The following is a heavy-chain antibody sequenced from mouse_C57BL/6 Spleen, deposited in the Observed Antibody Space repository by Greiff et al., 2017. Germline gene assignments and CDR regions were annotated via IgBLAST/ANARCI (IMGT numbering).Heavy chain of an antibody. Sequence: EVQLQQSGAELVRPGASVTLSCTASGFNIKDDYMHWVKQRPEQGLEWIGWIDPENGDTEYASKFQGKATITADTSSNTAYLQLSSLTSEDTAVYYCTTHGYDEDYWGQGTTLTVSS. D-gene: IGHD2-2*01. CDR2: IDPENGDT. CDR3: TTHGYDEDY. V-gene: IGHV14-4*01. J-gene: IGHJ2*01. CDR1: GFNIKDDY.